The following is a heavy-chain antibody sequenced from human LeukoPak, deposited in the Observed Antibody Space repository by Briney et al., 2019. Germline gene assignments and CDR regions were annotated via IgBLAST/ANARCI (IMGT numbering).Heavy chain of an antibody. V-gene: IGHV1-18*01. J-gene: IGHJ4*02. CDR2: ISAYNGNT. D-gene: IGHD2-2*01. CDR1: GYTFTSYG. Sequence: GASVKVSCKASGYTFTSYGISWERQAPGQGLEWMGWISAYNGNTNYAQKLQGRVTMTTDTSTSTAYMELRSLRSDDTAVYYCARPFVVVPAAIYYFDYWGQGTLVTVSS. CDR3: ARPFVVVPAAIYYFDY.